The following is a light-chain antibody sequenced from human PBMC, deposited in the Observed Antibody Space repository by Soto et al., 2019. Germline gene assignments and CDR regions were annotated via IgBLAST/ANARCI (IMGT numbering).Light chain of an antibody. Sequence: EIVLTQSPGTLSLSPGEIATLSCRASQTLSNSFIAWYQQKPGQAPRLLIYDTSSRATGVPDRYSASRSGADFTLTISRLEPEDLAVFFGQQYGTSEIIFGQGTRLEI. CDR1: QTLSNSF. J-gene: IGKJ5*01. CDR2: DTS. CDR3: QQYGTSEII. V-gene: IGKV3-20*01.